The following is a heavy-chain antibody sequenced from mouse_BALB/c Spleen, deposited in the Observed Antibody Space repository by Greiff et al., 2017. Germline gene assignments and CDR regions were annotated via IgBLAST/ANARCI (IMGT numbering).Heavy chain of an antibody. D-gene: IGHD2-10*02. CDR2: IRLKSNNYAT. Sequence: DVQLQESGGGLVQPGGSMKLSCVASGFTFSNYWMNWVRQSPEKGLEWVAEIRLKSNNYATHYAESVKGRFTISRDDSKSSVYLQMNNLRAEDTGIYYCTRKYGTYYAMDYWGQGTSVTVSS. V-gene: IGHV6-6*02. CDR1: GFTFSNYW. CDR3: TRKYGTYYAMDY. J-gene: IGHJ4*01.